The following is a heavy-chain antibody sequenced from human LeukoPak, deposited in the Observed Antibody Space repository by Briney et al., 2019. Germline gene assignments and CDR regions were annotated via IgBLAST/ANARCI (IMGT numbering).Heavy chain of an antibody. CDR1: GYTFTSYG. CDR3: ARAWRDIVVVPAAMYKTLDY. CDR2: ISAYNGNT. J-gene: IGHJ4*02. D-gene: IGHD2-2*01. V-gene: IGHV1-18*01. Sequence: ASVKVSCKASGYTFTSYGIICVRQAPGQGLEWMGWISAYNGNTNYAQKLQGRVTMTTDTSTSTAYMELRRLRSDDTAVYYCARAWRDIVVVPAAMYKTLDYWGQGTLVTVSS.